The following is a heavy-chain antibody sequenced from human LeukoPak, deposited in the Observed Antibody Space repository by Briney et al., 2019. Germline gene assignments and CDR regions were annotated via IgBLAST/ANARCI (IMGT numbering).Heavy chain of an antibody. CDR1: QFSFSAYS. CDR2: ISTSSEVI. D-gene: IGHD6-13*01. Sequence: PGGSLRLSCAASQFSFSAYSMNWVRQAPGKGLEWVAYISTSSEVIYYGGSVKGRFTISRDNAQRSLYLQMNSLRAEDTAMYYCARAIRSAAGHWGQGTLVTVSS. J-gene: IGHJ4*02. V-gene: IGHV3-48*04. CDR3: ARAIRSAAGH.